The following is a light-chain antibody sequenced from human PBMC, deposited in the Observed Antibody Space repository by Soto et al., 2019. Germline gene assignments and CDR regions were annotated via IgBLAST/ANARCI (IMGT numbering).Light chain of an antibody. J-gene: IGKJ1*01. CDR3: QKYNSAPRT. V-gene: IGKV3-20*01. CDR2: GAS. Sequence: LTQPLGILSLSEGEGATLSCRASQSVSSNYLAWYQQKPGQAPRLPIYGASTRATGIPDRFSGSGSGTDFTLTISGLEPEDVATYYCQKYNSAPRTLGQGTKVDI. CDR1: QSVSSNY.